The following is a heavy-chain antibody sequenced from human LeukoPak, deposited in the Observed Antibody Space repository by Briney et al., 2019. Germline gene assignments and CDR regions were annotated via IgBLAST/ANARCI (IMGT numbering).Heavy chain of an antibody. CDR3: ARDAQWELRAFDV. CDR1: GYTFTSYG. CDR2: IIPIFDRP. J-gene: IGHJ3*01. Sequence: ASVKVSCKASGYTFTSYGISWVRQAPGQGLEWMVGIIPIFDRPNYAQKFEGRVTITADKSTNTTYMEISSLTSDDTAVYYCARDAQWELRAFDVWGRGTMVIVSS. V-gene: IGHV1-69*06. D-gene: IGHD1-26*01.